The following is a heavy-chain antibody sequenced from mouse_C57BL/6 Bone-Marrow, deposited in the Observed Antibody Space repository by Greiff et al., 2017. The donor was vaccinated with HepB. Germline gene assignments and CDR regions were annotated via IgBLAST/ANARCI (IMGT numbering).Heavy chain of an antibody. J-gene: IGHJ3*01. D-gene: IGHD1-1*01. V-gene: IGHV14-2*01. CDR2: IDPEDGET. Sequence: VQLQHSGAELVKPGASVKLSCTASGFNIKDYYMHWVKQRTEQGLEWIGRIDPEDGETKYAPEFQGKATITADTSSNTAYLQLSSLTSEDTAVYYCARKAHGSFAYWGQGTLVTVSA. CDR3: ARKAHGSFAY. CDR1: GFNIKDYY.